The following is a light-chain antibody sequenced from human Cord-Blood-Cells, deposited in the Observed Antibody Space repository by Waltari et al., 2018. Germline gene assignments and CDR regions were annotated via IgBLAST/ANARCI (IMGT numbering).Light chain of an antibody. Sequence: EIVLTQSPGTLSLSQGERATLSCRASQSVSSSYLAWYQQKPGQAPRLLSYGASSRATGIPDRFSGSGAGTDFTLTISRLEPEDFAVYYCQQYGSSPRTFGQGTKVEIK. CDR2: GAS. J-gene: IGKJ1*01. V-gene: IGKV3-20*01. CDR3: QQYGSSPRT. CDR1: QSVSSSY.